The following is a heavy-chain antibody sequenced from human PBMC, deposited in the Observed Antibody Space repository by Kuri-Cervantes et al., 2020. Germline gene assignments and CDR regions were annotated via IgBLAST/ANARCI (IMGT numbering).Heavy chain of an antibody. CDR2: IYYSGST. CDR1: GGSISSSSYY. CDR3: ARRGYSYGNFDY. Sequence: GSLRLSCTVSGGSISSSSYYWDWIRQPPGKGLEWIGSIYYSGSTYYNPSLKSRVTISADTSKNQFSLKLTSVTATDTAVYYCARRGYSYGNFDYWGQGTLVTVSS. J-gene: IGHJ4*02. V-gene: IGHV4-39*01. D-gene: IGHD5-18*01.